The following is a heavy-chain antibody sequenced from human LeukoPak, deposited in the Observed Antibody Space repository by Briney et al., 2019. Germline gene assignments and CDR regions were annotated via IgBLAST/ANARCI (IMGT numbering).Heavy chain of an antibody. Sequence: SETLSLTCAVYGGSFSGYYWSWIRQPPGKGLEWIGEINHSGSTNYNPSLKSRVTISVDTSKNQFSLKLSSVTAADTAVYYCARGLRAVADPFDYWGQGTLATVSS. CDR2: INHSGST. CDR3: ARGLRAVADPFDY. CDR1: GGSFSGYY. V-gene: IGHV4-34*01. J-gene: IGHJ4*02. D-gene: IGHD6-19*01.